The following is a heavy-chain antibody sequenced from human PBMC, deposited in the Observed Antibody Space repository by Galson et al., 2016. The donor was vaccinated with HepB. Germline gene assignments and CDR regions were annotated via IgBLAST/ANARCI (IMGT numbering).Heavy chain of an antibody. CDR2: IWYDGSNK. CDR1: GFTFSSYG. J-gene: IGHJ6*02. Sequence: SLRLSCAASGFTFSSYGMHWVRQAPGKGLEWVAVIWYDGSNKYYADSVKGRFTISRDNANNSLSLQMNSLRAEETAFYYCARPYTYYFGSGSYFDVLHYGMDVWGQGTTVTVSS. D-gene: IGHD3-10*01. V-gene: IGHV3-33*01. CDR3: ARPYTYYFGSGSYFDVLHYGMDV.